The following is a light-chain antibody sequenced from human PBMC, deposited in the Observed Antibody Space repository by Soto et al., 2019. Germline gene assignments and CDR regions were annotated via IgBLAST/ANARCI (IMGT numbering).Light chain of an antibody. CDR1: QAISSY. V-gene: IGKV1-9*01. CDR3: QQLNSYPIT. J-gene: IGKJ5*01. Sequence: DIQLTQTPSFLSASVGDRVTITCRASQAISSYLTWYQQKPGKAPKLLIYAASTLQSGVPSRFSGSGSGTEFTLTISSLQPEDFAAYYCQQLNSYPITFGQGTRLEIK. CDR2: AAS.